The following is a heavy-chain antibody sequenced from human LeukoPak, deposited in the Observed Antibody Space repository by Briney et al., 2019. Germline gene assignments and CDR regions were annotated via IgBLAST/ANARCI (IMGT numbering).Heavy chain of an antibody. Sequence: PGGSLRLSCAASGFTVSSNYMSWVRQAPGKGLEWVSAIYSGGSTYYADSVKGRFTISRDNSKNTLYLQMNSLRAEDTAVYYCARYCSSTSCYRRLVYWGQGTLVTVSS. D-gene: IGHD2-2*02. J-gene: IGHJ4*02. V-gene: IGHV3-53*01. CDR1: GFTVSSNY. CDR2: IYSGGST. CDR3: ARYCSSTSCYRRLVY.